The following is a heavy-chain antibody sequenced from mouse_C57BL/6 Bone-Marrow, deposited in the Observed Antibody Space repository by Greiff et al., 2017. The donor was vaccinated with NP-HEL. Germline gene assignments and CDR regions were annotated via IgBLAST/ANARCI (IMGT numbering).Heavy chain of an antibody. CDR2: ISSGGSYT. V-gene: IGHV5-6*01. CDR3: ARQRPYAMDY. J-gene: IGHJ4*01. CDR1: GFTFSSYG. Sequence: EVQLQESGGDLVKPGGSLKLSCAASGFTFSSYGMSWVRQTPDKRLEWVATISSGGSYTYYPDSVKGRFTISRDNAKNTLYLQMSSLKSEDTAMYYCARQRPYAMDYWGQGTSVTVSS.